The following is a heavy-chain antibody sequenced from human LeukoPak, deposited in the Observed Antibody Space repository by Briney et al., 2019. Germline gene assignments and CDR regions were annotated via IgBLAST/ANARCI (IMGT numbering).Heavy chain of an antibody. CDR2: IKSDGSIT. CDR3: AGADGGGGSYYYY. J-gene: IGHJ4*02. V-gene: IGHV3-74*01. Sequence: GGSLRLSCAASGFTLGSYWMHWVRQGPGKGLVWVSRIKSDGSITDYADSVKGRFTISRDNAKNTLYLQMNSLRAEDTAVYYCAGADGGGGSYYYYWGQGTLVTVSS. D-gene: IGHD1-26*01. CDR1: GFTLGSYW.